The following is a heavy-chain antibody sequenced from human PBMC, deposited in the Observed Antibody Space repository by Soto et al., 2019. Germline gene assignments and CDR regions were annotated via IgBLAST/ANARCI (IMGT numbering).Heavy chain of an antibody. CDR1: GYTFTSYD. J-gene: IGHJ5*02. V-gene: IGHV1-8*01. CDR2: MNPNSGNT. D-gene: IGHD3-3*01. Sequence: QVQLVQSGAEVKKPGASVKVSCKASGYTFTSYDINWVRQATGQGLEWMGWMNPNSGNTGYAQKFQGRVTMTRNTSIRTAYMELSSLRSEDTAVYYCASGRTIFGVVISQGWFDPWGQGTLVTVSS. CDR3: ASGRTIFGVVISQGWFDP.